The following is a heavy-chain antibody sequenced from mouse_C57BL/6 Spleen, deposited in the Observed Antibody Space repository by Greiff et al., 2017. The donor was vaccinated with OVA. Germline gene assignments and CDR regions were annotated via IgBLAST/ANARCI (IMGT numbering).Heavy chain of an antibody. CDR1: GYTFTSYW. CDR2: IYPGSGST. CDR3: AREEGRIDY. V-gene: IGHV1-55*01. D-gene: IGHD3-3*01. Sequence: QVQLKQPGAELVKPGASVKMSCKASGYTFTSYWITWVKQRPGQGLEWIGDIYPGSGSTNYNEKFKSKATLTVDTSSSTAYMQLSSLTAEDAAVYYCAREEGRIDYWGQGTTRTVSS. J-gene: IGHJ2*01.